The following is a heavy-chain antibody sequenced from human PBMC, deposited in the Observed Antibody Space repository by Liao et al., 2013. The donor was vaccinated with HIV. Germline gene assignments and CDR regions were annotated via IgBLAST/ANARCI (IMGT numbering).Heavy chain of an antibody. Sequence: QVQLQESGPGLVRPSETLSLTCSVSGGSISSYSWSWVRQLPRKGLEWIGDISYTGSARYNPSLKSRVTMSLDTSKSQFSLTLSSVTAADTAIYYCARVGGINQFDIWGQGTMVTVSS. V-gene: IGHV4-59*12. CDR1: GGSISSYS. CDR3: ARVGGINQFDI. J-gene: IGHJ3*02. CDR2: ISYTGSA.